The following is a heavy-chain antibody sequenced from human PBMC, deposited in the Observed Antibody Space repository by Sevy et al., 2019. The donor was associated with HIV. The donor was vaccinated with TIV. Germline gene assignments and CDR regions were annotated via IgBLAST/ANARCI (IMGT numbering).Heavy chain of an antibody. CDR2: ISGSDGST. D-gene: IGHD4-17*01. CDR1: GFTFSSYA. J-gene: IGHJ4*02. Sequence: GSLRLSCAASGFTFSSYAMSWVRQAPGKGLEWVSGISGSDGSTYYADSVKGRFTISRDNSKNTLYLQMNSLRAEDTAVYYCAKDYYGVNSNFDYWGQGTLVTVSS. CDR3: AKDYYGVNSNFDY. V-gene: IGHV3-23*01.